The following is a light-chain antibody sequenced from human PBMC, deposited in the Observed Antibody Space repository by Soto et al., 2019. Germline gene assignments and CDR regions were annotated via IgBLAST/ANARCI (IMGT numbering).Light chain of an antibody. J-gene: IGKJ5*01. Sequence: EIVLTQSPGTLSLSPGERATLSCRASQSVSSSYLAWYQQKPGQAPRLLIYGASSRATGIPDRFSGSGSGTDFTLTISRLEPEDFAVYYCQQYGSSPLSITSGQGTRLEIK. V-gene: IGKV3-20*01. CDR3: QQYGSSPLSIT. CDR1: QSVSSSY. CDR2: GAS.